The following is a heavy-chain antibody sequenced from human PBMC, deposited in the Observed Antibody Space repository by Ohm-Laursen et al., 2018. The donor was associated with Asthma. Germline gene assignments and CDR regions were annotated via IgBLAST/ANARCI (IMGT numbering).Heavy chain of an antibody. D-gene: IGHD5-18*01. CDR1: GASVSSGGHY. V-gene: IGHV4-61*08. CDR2: VFYSGST. J-gene: IGHJ4*02. CDR3: ARGRGFGYGIDY. Sequence: SDTLSLTCTVSGASVSSGGHYWSWIRQPPGEGLEWVGHVFYSGSTLYNPSLMSRVTISEDTSKNQFSLTLSSVTAADTAIYYCARGRGFGYGIDYWGQGTLVTISS.